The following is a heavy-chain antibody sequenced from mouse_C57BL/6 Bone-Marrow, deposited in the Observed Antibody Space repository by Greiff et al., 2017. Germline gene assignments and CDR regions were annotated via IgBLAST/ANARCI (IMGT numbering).Heavy chain of an antibody. Sequence: EVQLVESGGDLVKPGGSLKLSCAASGFTFSSYGMSWVRQTPDKRLEWVATISSGGSYTYYPDSVKGRFTISRDNAENTQYLQMSSLKSEDTAMYYCAGHGTGTNFDYWGQGTTLTVSS. CDR2: ISSGGSYT. V-gene: IGHV5-6*01. D-gene: IGHD4-1*01. J-gene: IGHJ2*01. CDR3: AGHGTGTNFDY. CDR1: GFTFSSYG.